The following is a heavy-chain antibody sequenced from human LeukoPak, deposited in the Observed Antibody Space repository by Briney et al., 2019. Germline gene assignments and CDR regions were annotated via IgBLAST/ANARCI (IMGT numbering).Heavy chain of an antibody. Sequence: SETLSLACTVSGGSISSSSYYWGGIRQPPGKGMEGIGSIYYSGSTYYNPSLKSRVTISVDTSKNQFSLKLSSVTAADTAAYYCARQKPLYYDYVWESYRPNYFDYWGQGTLVTVSS. D-gene: IGHD3-16*02. V-gene: IGHV4-39*01. CDR3: ARQKPLYYDYVWESYRPNYFDY. J-gene: IGHJ4*02. CDR1: GGSISSSSYY. CDR2: IYYSGST.